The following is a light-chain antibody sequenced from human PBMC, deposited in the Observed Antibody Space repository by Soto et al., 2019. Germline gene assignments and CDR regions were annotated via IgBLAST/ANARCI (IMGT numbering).Light chain of an antibody. Sequence: GDRVPNSGRASQSISSWLAWYQQKPGKAPKLLIYDASSLESGVPSRFSGSGSGTEFTLTISSLQPDEFATYYCQQYITYSTFGQGTRLEIK. CDR3: QQYITYST. CDR2: DAS. J-gene: IGKJ5*01. V-gene: IGKV1-5*01. CDR1: QSISSW.